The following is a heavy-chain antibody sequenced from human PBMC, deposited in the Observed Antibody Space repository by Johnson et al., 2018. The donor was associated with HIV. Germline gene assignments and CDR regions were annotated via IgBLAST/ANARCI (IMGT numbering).Heavy chain of an antibody. CDR2: ISWNSGSI. CDR3: ARGGYCTGGVCLGDAFDI. D-gene: IGHD2-8*02. CDR1: GFTFDDYA. Sequence: VQLVESGGGLVQPGRSLRLSCAASGFTFDDYAMHWVRQAPGKGLEWVSGISWNSGSIGYAASVKGRFTISRDNAKNSLYLQMNSLRAEDTALYYCARGGYCTGGVCLGDAFDIWGQGTMVTVS. J-gene: IGHJ3*02. V-gene: IGHV3-9*01.